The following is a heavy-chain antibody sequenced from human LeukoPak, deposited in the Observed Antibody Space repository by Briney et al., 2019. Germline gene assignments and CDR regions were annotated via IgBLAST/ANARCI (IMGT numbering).Heavy chain of an antibody. V-gene: IGHV3-9*01. CDR1: GFTFEDFA. Sequence: GRSLRLSCSVSGFTFEDFAMHWVRQAPGKGLEWVAQISWDSVTIRYADSVKGRFTISRDNAKNSLYLQMNSLRAEDTAVYYCARARRADLRFGESFRHSKAVRAFDIWGQGTMVTVSS. CDR2: ISWDSVTI. D-gene: IGHD3-10*01. CDR3: ARARRADLRFGESFRHSKAVRAFDI. J-gene: IGHJ3*02.